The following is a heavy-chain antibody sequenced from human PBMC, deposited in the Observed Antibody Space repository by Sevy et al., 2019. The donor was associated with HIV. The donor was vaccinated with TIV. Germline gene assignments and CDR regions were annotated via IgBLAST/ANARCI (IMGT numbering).Heavy chain of an antibody. J-gene: IGHJ4*02. D-gene: IGHD2-15*01. CDR3: AKGAGSSLLSAIAY. Sequence: GGSLRLSCAASGFTFDDYGMHWVRQAPGKGLEWVTGISWNSATIVYADSAKGRFTISRDNARNSLYRQMNSLRVEDMAFYYCAKGAGSSLLSAIAYWGQGTLVTVSS. V-gene: IGHV3-9*03. CDR1: GFTFDDYG. CDR2: ISWNSATI.